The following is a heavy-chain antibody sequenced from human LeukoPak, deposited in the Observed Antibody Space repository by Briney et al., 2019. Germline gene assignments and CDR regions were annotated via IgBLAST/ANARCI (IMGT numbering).Heavy chain of an antibody. CDR2: ISSSSSYI. V-gene: IGHV3-21*01. CDR3: ARSIPSYYYDSSGPFDY. Sequence: GGSLRLSCAASGFTFSSYSMNWVRQAPGKGLEWVSSISSSSSYIYYADSVKGRFTISRDNAKNSLYLQMNSLRAEDTAVYYCARSIPSYYYDSSGPFDYWGQGTLVTVS. J-gene: IGHJ4*02. D-gene: IGHD3-22*01. CDR1: GFTFSSYS.